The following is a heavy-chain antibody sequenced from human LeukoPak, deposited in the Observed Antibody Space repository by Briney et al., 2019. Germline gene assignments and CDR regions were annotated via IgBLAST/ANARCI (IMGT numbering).Heavy chain of an antibody. J-gene: IGHJ4*02. Sequence: PSETLSLTCTVSGVSISSYYWTWIRQPPGKGLQWIRYVYYSGSTNYNPSLKSRVTISVDASKNQFSLKLSSVTAADTAVYYCARDRGYYGSGSYYHFDYWGQGTLVTVSS. CDR2: VYYSGST. D-gene: IGHD3-10*01. CDR3: ARDRGYYGSGSYYHFDY. CDR1: GVSISSYY. V-gene: IGHV4-59*01.